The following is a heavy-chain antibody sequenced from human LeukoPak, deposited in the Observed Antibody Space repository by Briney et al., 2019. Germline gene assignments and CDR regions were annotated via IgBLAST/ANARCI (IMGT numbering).Heavy chain of an antibody. CDR2: IYYSGST. CDR3: ARERSGYDPFLFDY. Sequence: PSETLSLTCTVSGGSISGYFWSWIRQPPGKGLEWIGYIYYSGSTNYNPSLKSRVTISVDTSKNQFSLKLSSVTAADTAVYYCARERSGYDPFLFDYWGQGILVTVSS. CDR1: GGSISGYF. D-gene: IGHD5-12*01. J-gene: IGHJ4*02. V-gene: IGHV4-59*01.